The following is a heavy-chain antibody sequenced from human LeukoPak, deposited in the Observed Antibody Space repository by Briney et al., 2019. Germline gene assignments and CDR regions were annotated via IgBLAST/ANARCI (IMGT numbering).Heavy chain of an antibody. J-gene: IGHJ4*02. CDR1: GFSFSSHW. Sequence: PGGSLRLSCAASGFSFSSHWMSWVRQAPGKGLEWVANIKQDGSEKYYVDSVKGRFTISRDNAKNSLYLQMNSLRVEDTAVYCCARDLRWGSSSRRLDYWGQGTLVPVSS. CDR2: IKQDGSEK. CDR3: ARDLRWGSSSRRLDY. V-gene: IGHV3-7*01. D-gene: IGHD6-6*01.